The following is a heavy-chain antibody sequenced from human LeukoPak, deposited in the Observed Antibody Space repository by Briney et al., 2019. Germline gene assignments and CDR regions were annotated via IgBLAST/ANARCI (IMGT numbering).Heavy chain of an antibody. CDR1: GGSISSSSYY. V-gene: IGHV4-39*07. CDR3: ARAWYFDL. J-gene: IGHJ2*01. CDR2: INHSGST. Sequence: SETLSLTCTVSGGSISSSSYYWGWIRQPPGKGLEWIGEINHSGSTNYNPSLKSRVTISVDTSKNQFSLKLSSVTAADTAVYYCARAWYFDLWGRGTLVTVSS.